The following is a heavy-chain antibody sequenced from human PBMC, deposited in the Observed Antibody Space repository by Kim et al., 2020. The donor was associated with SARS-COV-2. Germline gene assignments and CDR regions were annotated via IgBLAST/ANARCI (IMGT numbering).Heavy chain of an antibody. Sequence: SETLSLTCTVSSGSISSCCYYWGWIRQPPGKGLEWIGSISYSGSTYYNPSLKSRVTISIDTSKNQFSLKLTSVTAADTAVYYCARGSGNYGELDPWGQGALVTVSS. V-gene: IGHV4-39*01. CDR3: ARGSGNYGELDP. J-gene: IGHJ5*02. CDR1: SGSISSCCYY. CDR2: ISYSGST. D-gene: IGHD1-26*01.